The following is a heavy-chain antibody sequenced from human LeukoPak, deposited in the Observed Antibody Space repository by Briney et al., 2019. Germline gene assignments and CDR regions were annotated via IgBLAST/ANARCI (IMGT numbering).Heavy chain of an antibody. CDR3: AREQNWNDASRDAFDI. Sequence: PSETLSLTCTVSGGSISSYYWSWIRQPPGKGLEWIGYIYYSGSTNYNPSLKSRVTISVDTSKNQFSLKLSSVTAADTAVYYCAREQNWNDASRDAFDIWGQGAMVTVSS. V-gene: IGHV4-59*01. J-gene: IGHJ3*02. CDR2: IYYSGST. D-gene: IGHD1-1*01. CDR1: GGSISSYY.